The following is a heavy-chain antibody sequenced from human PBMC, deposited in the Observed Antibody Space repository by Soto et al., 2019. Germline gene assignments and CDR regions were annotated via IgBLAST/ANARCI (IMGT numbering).Heavy chain of an antibody. Sequence: ASVKVSCKASGYTFTSYAMHWVRQAPGQRLEWMGWINAGNGNTKYSQKFQGRVTITRDTSASTAYMELSSLRSEDTAVYYCASTPRLYCSSTSCYLEGYYYYTDVWGKGTTVTVSS. CDR2: INAGNGNT. J-gene: IGHJ6*03. CDR3: ASTPRLYCSSTSCYLEGYYYYTDV. V-gene: IGHV1-3*01. D-gene: IGHD2-2*01. CDR1: GYTFTSYA.